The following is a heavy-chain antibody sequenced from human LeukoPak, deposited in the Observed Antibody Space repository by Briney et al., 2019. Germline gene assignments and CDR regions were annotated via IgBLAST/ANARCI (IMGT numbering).Heavy chain of an antibody. J-gene: IGHJ5*02. Sequence: GGSLRLSCAASGFTFSSYSMNWVRQAPGKGLEWVSSISSSSSYIYYADSVKGRSTTSRDNAKNSLYLQMNSLRAEDTAVYYCARGPDIVVVVNNWFDPWGQGTLVTVSS. CDR3: ARGPDIVVVVNNWFDP. CDR2: ISSSSSYI. CDR1: GFTFSSYS. D-gene: IGHD2-15*01. V-gene: IGHV3-21*01.